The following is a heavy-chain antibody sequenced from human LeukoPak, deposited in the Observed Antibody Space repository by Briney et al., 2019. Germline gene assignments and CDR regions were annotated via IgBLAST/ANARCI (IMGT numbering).Heavy chain of an antibody. D-gene: IGHD3-3*01. CDR1: GGSISSSSYY. Sequence: SETLSLTCTVSGGSISSSSYYWGWIRQPPGKGLEWIGSIYYSGSTYYNPSLKSRVTISVDTSKNQFSLKLSSVTAADTAVYYCARHYYDFWSGYGIDYWGQGTLVTVSS. J-gene: IGHJ4*02. CDR3: ARHYYDFWSGYGIDY. V-gene: IGHV4-39*01. CDR2: IYYSGST.